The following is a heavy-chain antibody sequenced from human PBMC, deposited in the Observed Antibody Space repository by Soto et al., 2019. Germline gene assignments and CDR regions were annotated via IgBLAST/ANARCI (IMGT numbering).Heavy chain of an antibody. Sequence: SETLSLTCAVYGGSFSGYYWSWIRQPPGKGLEWIGEINHSGSTNYNPSLKSRVTISVDTSKNQFSLKLSSVTAADTAVYYCARGDLITFGGVIVPPTDYWGQGTLVTVSS. CDR2: INHSGST. J-gene: IGHJ4*02. CDR3: ARGDLITFGGVIVPPTDY. CDR1: GGSFSGYY. V-gene: IGHV4-34*01. D-gene: IGHD3-16*02.